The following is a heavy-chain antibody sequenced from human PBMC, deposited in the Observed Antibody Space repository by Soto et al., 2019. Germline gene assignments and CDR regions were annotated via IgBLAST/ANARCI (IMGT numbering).Heavy chain of an antibody. CDR2: ISNTGGNT. J-gene: IGHJ4*02. CDR1: GFTFDDYA. CDR3: AKYASSSWPLFDY. Sequence: EVQLVESGGGLVQPSRSLRLSCAASGFTFDDYAMSWVRQAPGKGLEWVSAISNTGGNTYYADSVKGRFTISRDNSKNTLYVQMNSLTAEDTAVYYCAKYASSSWPLFDYWGQGTVVTVSS. V-gene: IGHV3-23*04. D-gene: IGHD6-13*01.